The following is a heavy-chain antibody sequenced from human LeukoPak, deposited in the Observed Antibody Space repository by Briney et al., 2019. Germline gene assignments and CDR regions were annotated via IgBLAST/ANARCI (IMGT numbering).Heavy chain of an antibody. CDR3: ARRDSGSYYYFEY. CDR1: GYTFTGYY. CDR2: INPSIGTI. J-gene: IGHJ4*02. Sequence: ASVKVSCKASGYTFTGYYMHWVRQAPGQGLEWMGIINPSIGTITYAQKFQGRVTMTRDTSTSTVYMELSSLRSEDTAVYYCARRDSGSYYYFEYWGQGTLVTVSS. D-gene: IGHD1-26*01. V-gene: IGHV1-46*01.